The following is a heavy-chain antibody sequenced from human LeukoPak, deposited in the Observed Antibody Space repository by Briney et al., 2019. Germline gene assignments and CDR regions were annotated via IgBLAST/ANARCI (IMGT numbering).Heavy chain of an antibody. CDR2: IYQSGST. D-gene: IGHD6-13*01. Sequence: SETLSLTCAVSGYSIRSDYYWGWIPQPPGKGLEWIGSIYQSGSTHYNPSLKSRVTISIDTSKNQFSLKLSSMTAADTAVYYCARNSSWYFDYWGQGTLVTVSS. J-gene: IGHJ4*02. V-gene: IGHV4-38-2*01. CDR3: ARNSSWYFDY. CDR1: GYSIRSDYY.